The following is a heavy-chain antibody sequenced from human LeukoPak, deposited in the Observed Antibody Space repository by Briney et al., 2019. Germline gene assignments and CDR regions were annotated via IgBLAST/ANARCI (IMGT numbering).Heavy chain of an antibody. Sequence: GGSLRLPCAASGFTVSNNFMNWVRQAPGKGLEWVSVIFDVGNTYYADSVKDRFTTSRDNSKNTLYLQMNSLRVEDTAVYYCTRDAPAGGKLDSWGQGTLVTVSS. V-gene: IGHV3-66*01. CDR3: TRDAPAGGKLDS. J-gene: IGHJ4*02. D-gene: IGHD4-23*01. CDR1: GFTVSNNF. CDR2: IFDVGNT.